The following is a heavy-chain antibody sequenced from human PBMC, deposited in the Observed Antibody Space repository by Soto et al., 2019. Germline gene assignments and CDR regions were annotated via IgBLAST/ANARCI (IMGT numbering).Heavy chain of an antibody. CDR1: GGSISSSSYY. Sequence: QLQLQESGPGLVKPSETLSLTCTVSGGSISSSSYYWGWIRQPPGKGLEWIGSIYYSGSTYYNPSLKSRVTISVDTSKNQFSLKLSSVTAADTAVYYCARQAFGGNDDAFDIWGQGTMVTVSS. CDR2: IYYSGST. V-gene: IGHV4-39*01. CDR3: ARQAFGGNDDAFDI. D-gene: IGHD2-15*01. J-gene: IGHJ3*02.